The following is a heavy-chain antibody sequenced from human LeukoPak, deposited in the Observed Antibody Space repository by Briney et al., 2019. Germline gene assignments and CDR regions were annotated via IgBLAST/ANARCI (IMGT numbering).Heavy chain of an antibody. Sequence: SETLSLTCTVSGASISTQNWSWIRQPPGKGREGVGYIYYKGNSNYNPSLKSRVTISKDTSKNQFSLKLRSVTAADTAVYFCARVISAADTGWFDPWGQGTLVTVSS. CDR3: ARVISAADTGWFDP. CDR1: GASISTQN. J-gene: IGHJ5*02. D-gene: IGHD6-25*01. V-gene: IGHV4-59*11. CDR2: IYYKGNS.